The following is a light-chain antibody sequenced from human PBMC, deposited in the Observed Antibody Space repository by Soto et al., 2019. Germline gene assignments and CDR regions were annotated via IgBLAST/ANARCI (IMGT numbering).Light chain of an antibody. V-gene: IGKV3-15*01. Sequence: EIVMTQSPATLSVSPGERATLSCRASQSVSSNLAWYQQKPGQAPRLLIYGASTRATGIPARFSGSGSGTEFTLTISSLQSEDFAVYYWQQYNNWPRKFGQGTRLEIK. CDR2: GAS. J-gene: IGKJ5*01. CDR1: QSVSSN. CDR3: QQYNNWPRK.